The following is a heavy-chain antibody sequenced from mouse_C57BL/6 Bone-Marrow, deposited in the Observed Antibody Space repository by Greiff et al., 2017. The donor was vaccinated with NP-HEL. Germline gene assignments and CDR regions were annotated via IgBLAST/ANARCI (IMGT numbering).Heavy chain of an antibody. CDR3: VRQRANWVYFDV. Sequence: GGGLVQPKGSLKLSCAASGFSFNTYAMNWVRQAPGKGLEWVARIRSKSNNYATYYAASVKDRFTISRDDSESMLYLQMNNLKTEDTAMYYCVRQRANWVYFDVWGTGTTVTVSS. CDR1: GFSFNTYA. J-gene: IGHJ1*03. CDR2: IRSKSNNYAT. V-gene: IGHV10-1*01. D-gene: IGHD4-1*01.